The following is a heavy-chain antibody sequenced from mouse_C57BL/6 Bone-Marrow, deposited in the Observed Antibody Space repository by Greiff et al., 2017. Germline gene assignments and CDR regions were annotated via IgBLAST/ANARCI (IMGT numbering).Heavy chain of an antibody. Sequence: DVHLVESGGDLVKPGGSLKLSCAASGFTFSSYGMSWVRQTPDKRLEWVATISSGGSYTYYPASVKGRFTISRDNAKNTLYLQLSSLTYSDTAMYYCARRPNYYGSSYNPDFYAFAYWGQGTSVTVFS. J-gene: IGHJ4*01. CDR2: ISSGGSYT. CDR3: ARRPNYYGSSYNPDFYAFAY. V-gene: IGHV5-6*01. D-gene: IGHD1-1*01. CDR1: GFTFSSYG.